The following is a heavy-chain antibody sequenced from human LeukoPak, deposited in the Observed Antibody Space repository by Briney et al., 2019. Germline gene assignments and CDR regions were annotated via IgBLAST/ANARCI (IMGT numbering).Heavy chain of an antibody. D-gene: IGHD3-3*01. CDR1: GGSISSYY. CDR2: IYYSGST. CDR3: ARQLESDWFDP. V-gene: IGHV4-59*08. Sequence: SETLSLTCTVSGGSISSYYWSWIRQPPGKGLEWIGYIYYSGSTNYNPSLKSRVTISVDTSKNQFSLKLSSVTAADTAVYYCARQLESDWFDPWGQGTLVTVSS. J-gene: IGHJ5*02.